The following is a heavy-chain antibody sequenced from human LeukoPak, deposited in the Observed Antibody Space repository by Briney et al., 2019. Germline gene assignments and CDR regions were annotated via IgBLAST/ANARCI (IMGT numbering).Heavy chain of an antibody. CDR2: ISGSGGST. J-gene: IGHJ4*02. V-gene: IGHV3-23*01. D-gene: IGHD1-26*01. CDR1: GFSVRSNY. CDR3: AFSGSYRYFDY. Sequence: GESLRLSCAASGFSVRSNYISWVRQAPGKGLEWVSAISGSGGSTYYADSVKGRFTISRDNSKNTLYLQMNSLRAEDTAVYYCAFSGSYRYFDYWGQGTLVTVSS.